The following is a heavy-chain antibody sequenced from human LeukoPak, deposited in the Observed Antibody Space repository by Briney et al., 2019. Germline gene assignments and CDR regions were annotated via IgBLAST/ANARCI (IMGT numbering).Heavy chain of an antibody. J-gene: IGHJ4*02. V-gene: IGHV3-7*03. CDR3: ASAFGSGWYVY. D-gene: IGHD6-19*01. CDR1: GFTFSSYW. CDR2: IKQDGSEK. Sequence: GGSLRLSCAASGFTFSSYWMSWVRQAPGKGLEWVANIKQDGSEKYYVDSVKGRFTISRDNSKNTLYLQMNSLRAEDTAVYYCASAFGSGWYVYWGQGTLVTVSS.